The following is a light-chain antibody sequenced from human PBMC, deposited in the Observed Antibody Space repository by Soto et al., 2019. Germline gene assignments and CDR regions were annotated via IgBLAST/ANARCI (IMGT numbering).Light chain of an antibody. CDR2: ANT. CDR1: NSNIGAGSG. Sequence: QSVLTQPPSVSGAPGQRVTISCTGNNSNIGAGSGVNWYQQFPNRAPKLLIYANTHRPSGVPDRFSGSTSATSASLAITGLHTQDEADYYCQSFDSSLTGLIFGGGTKLTV. V-gene: IGLV1-40*01. J-gene: IGLJ2*01. CDR3: QSFDSSLTGLI.